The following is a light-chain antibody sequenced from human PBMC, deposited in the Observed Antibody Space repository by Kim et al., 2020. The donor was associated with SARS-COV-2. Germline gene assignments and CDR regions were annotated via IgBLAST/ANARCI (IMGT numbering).Light chain of an antibody. CDR1: SSNIGSNY. CDR3: AAWDDSLSGRV. CDR2: KHN. V-gene: IGLV1-47*01. J-gene: IGLJ3*02. Sequence: ELTQPPSVSGTPGQWVTIFCSGSSSNIGSNYVYWYQQLPGTAPKLLIYKHNQRPSGVPDRFSGSKSGTSASLAISGLRSEDEADYYCAAWDDSLSGRVFGGGTQLTVL.